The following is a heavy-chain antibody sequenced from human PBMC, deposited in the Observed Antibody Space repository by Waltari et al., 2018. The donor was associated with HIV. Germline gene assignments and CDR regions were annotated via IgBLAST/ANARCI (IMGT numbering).Heavy chain of an antibody. D-gene: IGHD3-22*01. J-gene: IGHJ4*02. V-gene: IGHV3-7*01. CDR3: ARVSDNSGFYFGIYYFDY. Sequence: EMQLVESEGGLVQPGGSLRLSWAASEFTFRRFGMCWVRQAPGKGLEWVASIKQDGSDTYYVDSVKGRFTISRDNAKNSLYLHMNSLRAEDTAVYHCARVSDNSGFYFGIYYFDYWGQGTLVTVSS. CDR2: IKQDGSDT. CDR1: EFTFRRFG.